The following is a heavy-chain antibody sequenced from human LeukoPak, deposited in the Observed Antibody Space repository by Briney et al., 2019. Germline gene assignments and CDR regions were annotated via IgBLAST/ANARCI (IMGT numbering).Heavy chain of an antibody. D-gene: IGHD5-18*01. CDR2: IYTSGST. V-gene: IGHV4-61*02. CDR3: AREGGYSNGTYYFDY. Sequence: PSQTLSLTCTVSGGSISSGSYYWSWIRQPAGKGLEWIGRIYTSGSTNYNPSLKSRVTISVDTSKNQFSLKLSSVTAADTAVYYCAREGGYSNGTYYFDYWGQGTLVTVSS. CDR1: GGSISSGSYY. J-gene: IGHJ4*02.